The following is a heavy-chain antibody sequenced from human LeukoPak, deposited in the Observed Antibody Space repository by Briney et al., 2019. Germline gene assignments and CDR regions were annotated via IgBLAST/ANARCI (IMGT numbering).Heavy chain of an antibody. CDR1: QFTFNGSW. Sequence: PGGSLRLSCADSQFTFNGSWMNWVRQAPGKGLEWVANMDRTGSQKRYVDSVRGRFTISKDNPGASLYLDMHSLGAEDTAIYYCAIWTSGNYWGQGTLVTVSS. CDR2: MDRTGSQK. D-gene: IGHD1-1*01. CDR3: AIWTSGNY. V-gene: IGHV3-7*01. J-gene: IGHJ4*02.